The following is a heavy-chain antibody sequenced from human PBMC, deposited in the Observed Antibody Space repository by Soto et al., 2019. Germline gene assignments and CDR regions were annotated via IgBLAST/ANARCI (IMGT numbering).Heavy chain of an antibody. CDR1: GDSVSSSDW. CDR2: VFHTGST. D-gene: IGHD4-4*01. V-gene: IGHV4-4*02. CDR3: ARVSKSTFDF. Sequence: QVQLQESGPGLVKPSGTLSLTCAVSGDSVSSSDWWNWVRQPPGKGLEWIGEVFHTGSTNYNPSLXRRVTISVDKSKNQFSLKLSSVTAADAAVYYCARVSKSTFDFWGQGTLVTVSS. J-gene: IGHJ4*02.